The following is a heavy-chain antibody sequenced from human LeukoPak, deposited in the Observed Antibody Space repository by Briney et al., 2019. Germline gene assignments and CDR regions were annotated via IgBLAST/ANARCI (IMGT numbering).Heavy chain of an antibody. CDR2: FDPEDGET. D-gene: IGHD5-24*01. Sequence: GASVKVSCKVSGYTLTELPMHWVRQAPGKGLEWMGGFDPEDGETIYAQKFQGRVTMTEDTSTDTAYMELSSLRSEDTAVYYCATTELLRRDGYNLPFDYWGQGTLVTASS. CDR1: GYTLTELP. J-gene: IGHJ4*02. V-gene: IGHV1-24*01. CDR3: ATTELLRRDGYNLPFDY.